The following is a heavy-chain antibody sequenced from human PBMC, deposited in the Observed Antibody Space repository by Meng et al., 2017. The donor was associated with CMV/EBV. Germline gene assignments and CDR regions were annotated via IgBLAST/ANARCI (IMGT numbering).Heavy chain of an antibody. CDR2: IYPGDSDT. J-gene: IGHJ5*02. Sequence: GESLKISCTGSGYSFTSYWIGWVRQMPGKGLEWMGIIYPGDSDTRYSPSFQGQVTISADKSISTAYLQWSSLEASDTAMYYCARRMGSTSSSYWFDPWGQGTLVTVSS. CDR3: ARRMGSTSSSYWFDP. CDR1: GYSFTSYW. V-gene: IGHV5-51*01. D-gene: IGHD2-2*01.